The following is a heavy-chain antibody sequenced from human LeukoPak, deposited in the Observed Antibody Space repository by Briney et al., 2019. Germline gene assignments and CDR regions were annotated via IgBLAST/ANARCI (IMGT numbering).Heavy chain of an antibody. D-gene: IGHD5-18*01. CDR3: ASLPGYSYGYFDY. CDR1: GGTFSSYA. Sequence: ASVKVSCKASGGTFSSYAISWVRQAPGQGLEWMGGIIPIFGTANYAQKFQGRVTITADKSTSTAYMELSSLRSEDTAVYYCASLPGYSYGYFDYWGQGTLVTVSS. J-gene: IGHJ4*02. V-gene: IGHV1-69*06. CDR2: IIPIFGTA.